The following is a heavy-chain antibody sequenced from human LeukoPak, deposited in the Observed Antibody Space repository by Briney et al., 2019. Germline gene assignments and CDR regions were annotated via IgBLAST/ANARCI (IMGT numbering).Heavy chain of an antibody. CDR3: ARHYYDSSGPAFDI. Sequence: SETLSLTCAVSGYSISSGYYWGWIRQPPGKGLEWIGSIYHSGSTYYNPSLKSRVTISVDPSKNQFSLKLSSVTAADTAVYYCARHYYDSSGPAFDIWGQGTMVTVSS. CDR2: IYHSGST. V-gene: IGHV4-38-2*01. J-gene: IGHJ3*02. CDR1: GYSISSGYY. D-gene: IGHD3-22*01.